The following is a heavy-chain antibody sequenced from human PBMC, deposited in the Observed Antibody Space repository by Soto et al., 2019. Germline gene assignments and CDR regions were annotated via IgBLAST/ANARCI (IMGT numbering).Heavy chain of an antibody. Sequence: EVQLVESGGGVVRPGGSLRLSCAASGFTFDDYGMSWVRQAPGKGLEWVSGINWNGGSTGYADSVKGRFTISRDNAKNSPYLQMNSLRAEDTAWYYCARDPPYYRGSGSYCFDPWGQGTLVTVSS. CDR1: GFTFDDYG. D-gene: IGHD3-10*01. J-gene: IGHJ5*02. CDR2: INWNGGST. V-gene: IGHV3-20*04. CDR3: ARDPPYYRGSGSYCFDP.